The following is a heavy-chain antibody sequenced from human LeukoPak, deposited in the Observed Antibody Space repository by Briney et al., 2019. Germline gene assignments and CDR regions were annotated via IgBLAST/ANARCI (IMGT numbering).Heavy chain of an antibody. Sequence: PGGSLRLSCAASGFTFSSYGMSWVRQAPGKGLEWISGISGNGDSTYYADSVKGRFTISRDNSKNTLYLQMNSLRAEDTAVYYCAKEATMGSSGRWGQGTLVTVSS. CDR1: GFTFSSYG. CDR3: AKEATMGSSGR. CDR2: ISGNGDST. V-gene: IGHV3-23*01. J-gene: IGHJ4*02. D-gene: IGHD3-22*01.